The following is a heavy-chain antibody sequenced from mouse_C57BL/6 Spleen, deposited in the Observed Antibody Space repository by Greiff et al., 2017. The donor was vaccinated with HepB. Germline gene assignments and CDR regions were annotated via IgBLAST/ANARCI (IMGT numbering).Heavy chain of an antibody. CDR3: ARGEGSSGYRYFDV. J-gene: IGHJ1*03. CDR1: GFTFSDYY. Sequence: EVKLMESEGGLVQPGSSMKLSCTASGFTFSDYYMAWVRQVPEKGLEWVANINYDGSSTYYLDSLKSRFIISRDNAKNILYLQMSSLKSEDTATYYCARGEGSSGYRYFDVWGTGTTVTVSS. V-gene: IGHV5-16*01. CDR2: INYDGSST. D-gene: IGHD3-2*02.